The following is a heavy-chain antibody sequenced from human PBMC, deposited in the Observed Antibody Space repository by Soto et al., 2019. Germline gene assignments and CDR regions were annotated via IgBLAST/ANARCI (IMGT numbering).Heavy chain of an antibody. J-gene: IGHJ5*02. V-gene: IGHV3-9*01. D-gene: IGHD2-2*02. CDR2: ISWNSGSI. Sequence: GGSLRLSCAASGFTFDDYAMHWVRQAPGKGLEWVSGISWNSGSIGYADSVKGRFTISRDNAKNSLYLQMNSLRAEDTALYYCAKDIVPGPPGHLYPNWFDPWGQGTLVTVSS. CDR3: AKDIVPGPPGHLYPNWFDP. CDR1: GFTFDDYA.